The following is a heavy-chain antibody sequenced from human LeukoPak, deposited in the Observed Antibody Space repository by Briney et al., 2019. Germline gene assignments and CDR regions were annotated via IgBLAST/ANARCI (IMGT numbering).Heavy chain of an antibody. CDR1: GGSISSSSYY. V-gene: IGHV4-39*01. J-gene: IGHJ5*02. D-gene: IGHD3-3*01. Sequence: PSETLSLTCTVSGGSISSSSYYWGWIRQPPGKGLEWIGSIYYSGSTYYNPSLKSRVTISVDTSKNQFSLKLSSVTAADTAVYYCARQPRVLRFLEWLLYSWFDRWGQGTLVTVSS. CDR3: ARQPRVLRFLEWLLYSWFDR. CDR2: IYYSGST.